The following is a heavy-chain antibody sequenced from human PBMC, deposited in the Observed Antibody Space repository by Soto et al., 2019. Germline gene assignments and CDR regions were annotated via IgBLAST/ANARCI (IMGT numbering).Heavy chain of an antibody. D-gene: IGHD2-21*01. CDR2: INRHGDST. V-gene: IGHV3-20*04. CDR1: GFGFDEYG. Sequence: EVPLVESGGGVVRPGGSLRLSCAASGFGFDEYGMSWVRQGPGKGLEWVSGINRHGDSTGYADSVKGRVTISRDNAKSSLYRQMNGLKAEDTAVYYCARDHRWGYEYGDYGDSWGQGTLVTVSS. CDR3: ARDHRWGYEYGDYGDS. J-gene: IGHJ4*02.